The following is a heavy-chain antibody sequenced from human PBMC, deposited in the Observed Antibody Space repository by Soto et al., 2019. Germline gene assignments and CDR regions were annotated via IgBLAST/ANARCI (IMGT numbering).Heavy chain of an antibody. CDR3: ALTVLPFLEWSPNHLDY. CDR1: GFTFSSYA. J-gene: IGHJ4*02. Sequence: GGSLRLSCAASGFTFSSYAMSWVRQAPGKGLEWVSAISGSGGSTYYADSVKGRFTISRDNSKNTLYLQMNSLRAEDTAVYYCALTVLPFLEWSPNHLDYWGQGTLVTVSS. CDR2: ISGSGGST. D-gene: IGHD3-3*01. V-gene: IGHV3-23*01.